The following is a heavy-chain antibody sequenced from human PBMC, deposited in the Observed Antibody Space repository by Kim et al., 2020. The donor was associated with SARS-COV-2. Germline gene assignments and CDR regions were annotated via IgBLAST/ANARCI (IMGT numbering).Heavy chain of an antibody. J-gene: IGHJ4*02. Sequence: SETLSLTCIASGGSIRRNYWSWIRQSPGKGLEWIGYVHNSGRTNYSPSLKSRVTISIDTSTDQFSLKLTSVTAADTAVYYCASHGGYSGSYYEFDYWGRGTVVTVAS. D-gene: IGHD1-26*01. CDR2: VHNSGRT. V-gene: IGHV4-59*08. CDR3: ASHGGYSGSYYEFDY. CDR1: GGSIRRNY.